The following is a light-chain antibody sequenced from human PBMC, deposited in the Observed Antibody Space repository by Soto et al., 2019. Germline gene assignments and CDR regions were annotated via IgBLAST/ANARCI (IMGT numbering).Light chain of an antibody. CDR2: VTS. J-gene: IGLJ1*01. V-gene: IGLV1-51*02. CDR3: GTWDSSLSADV. Sequence: QAVVTQPPSVSAAPGQKVTISCSGSSADIGNNYVSWYQHLPRTAPKLLIYVTSQRPSGIPDRFSGSKSGTSAPLGITGLQTEDEADYYCGTWDSSLSADVFGTGTKLTVL. CDR1: SADIGNNY.